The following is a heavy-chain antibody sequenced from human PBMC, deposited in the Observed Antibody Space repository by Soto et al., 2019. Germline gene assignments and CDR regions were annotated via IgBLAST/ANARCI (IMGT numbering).Heavy chain of an antibody. CDR1: GGTSSSYT. Sequence: QVQLVQSGAEVKKPGSSVKVSCKASGGTSSSYTISWVRQAPGQGLEWMGRIIPILGIANYAQKFQGRVTITADKSTSTAYMELSSLRSEDTAVYYCARGYCSSTSCYYYYYMDVWGKGTTVTVSS. V-gene: IGHV1-69*02. D-gene: IGHD2-2*01. CDR2: IIPILGIA. CDR3: ARGYCSSTSCYYYYYMDV. J-gene: IGHJ6*03.